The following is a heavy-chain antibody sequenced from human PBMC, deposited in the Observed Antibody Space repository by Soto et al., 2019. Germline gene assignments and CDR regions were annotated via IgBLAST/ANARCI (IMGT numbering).Heavy chain of an antibody. Sequence: QVQLQESGPGLVKPSETLSLTCTVSGDSISGGASFWSWIRQPPGKGLEWIANVYYSGSSYYNPSLKSRLTISVDTTKNQFSLQLKSMTAADTAVYYCAKLSCTSSTCYFPGWFDPWAREPWSPSPQ. J-gene: IGHJ5*02. CDR1: GDSISGGASF. CDR2: VYYSGSS. CDR3: AKLSCTSSTCYFPGWFDP. V-gene: IGHV4-31*03. D-gene: IGHD2-2*01.